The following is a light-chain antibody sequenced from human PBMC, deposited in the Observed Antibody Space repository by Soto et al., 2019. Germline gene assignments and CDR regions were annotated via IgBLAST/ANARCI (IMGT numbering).Light chain of an antibody. Sequence: QLVLTQPPSVSGAPGQRVTISCTGSSSNIGGYDVHWYQHLPGAAPKLLIYVNTNRPSGVPDRFSGSKSGTSASLAITGLQAEDEADYYCQSYDINLSGVVFGGGTKLTVL. CDR2: VNT. V-gene: IGLV1-40*01. CDR3: QSYDINLSGVV. CDR1: SSNIGGYD. J-gene: IGLJ2*01.